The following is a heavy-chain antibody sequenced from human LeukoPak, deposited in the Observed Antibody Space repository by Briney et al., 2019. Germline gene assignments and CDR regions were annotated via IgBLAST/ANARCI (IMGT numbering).Heavy chain of an antibody. J-gene: IGHJ4*02. CDR1: GFTFSSYA. V-gene: IGHV3-23*01. CDR3: AKGAAVAYCGGDCYVDY. D-gene: IGHD2-21*02. Sequence: GGSLRLSCAASGFTFSSYAMSWVRQAPGKGLEWVSAISGSGGSTYYADSVKGRFAISRDNSKNTLYLQMNSLRAEDTAVYYCAKGAAVAYCGGDCYVDYWGQGTPVTVSS. CDR2: ISGSGGST.